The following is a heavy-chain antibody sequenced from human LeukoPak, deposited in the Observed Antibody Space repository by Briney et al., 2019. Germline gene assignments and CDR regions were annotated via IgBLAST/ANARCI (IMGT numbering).Heavy chain of an antibody. V-gene: IGHV4-34*01. CDR3: ARRRRYSKPTTNWFDP. Sequence: KPSETLSLTCAVYGGSFSGYYWTWIRQPPGKGLEWIGEINHSGSTNYNPSLKSRVTISVDTSKNQFSLKLSSVTAADTAVYYCARRRRYSKPTTNWFDPWGQGTLVTVSS. CDR1: GGSFSGYY. D-gene: IGHD6-13*01. J-gene: IGHJ5*02. CDR2: INHSGST.